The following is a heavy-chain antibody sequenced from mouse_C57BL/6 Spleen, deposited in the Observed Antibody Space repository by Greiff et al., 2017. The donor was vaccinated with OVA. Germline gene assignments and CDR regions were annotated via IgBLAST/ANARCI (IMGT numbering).Heavy chain of an antibody. J-gene: IGHJ4*01. CDR3: ARPYDDYDGYAMDY. V-gene: IGHV1-81*01. CDR2: IYPRSGNT. D-gene: IGHD2-4*01. Sequence: QVQLQQPGAELARPGASVKLSCKASGYTFTSYGISWVKQRTGQGLEWIGEIYPRSGNTYYNEKFKGKATLTADKSSSTAYMELRSLTSEDSAVYFCARPYDDYDGYAMDYWGQGTSVTVSS. CDR1: GYTFTSYG.